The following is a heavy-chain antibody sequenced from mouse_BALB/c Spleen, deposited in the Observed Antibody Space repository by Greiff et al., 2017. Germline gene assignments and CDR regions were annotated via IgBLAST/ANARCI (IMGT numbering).Heavy chain of an antibody. CDR2: INPGSGGT. CDR3: GYDGFAY. J-gene: IGHJ3*01. D-gene: IGHD2-12*01. V-gene: IGHV1-54*01. CDR1: GYAFTNYL. Sequence: LEESGAELVRPGTSVKVSCKASGYAFTNYLIEWVKQRPGQGLEWIGVINPGSGGTNYNEKFKGKATLTADKSSSTAYMQLSSLTSDDSAVYFCGYDGFAYWGQGTLVTVSA.